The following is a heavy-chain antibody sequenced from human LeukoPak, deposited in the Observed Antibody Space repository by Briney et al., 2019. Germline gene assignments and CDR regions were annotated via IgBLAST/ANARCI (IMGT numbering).Heavy chain of an antibody. Sequence: PGGSLRLSCAASGFTFSSYAMGWVRQTPGKGLEWVSCISSSGVNTYYADSVEGRFTISRDNSKNTLYLQMNSLRTEDTALYYCATMRGFPNWFGPWGKGALVTVSS. V-gene: IGHV3-23*01. CDR3: ATMRGFPNWFGP. CDR1: GFTFSSYA. J-gene: IGHJ5*02. CDR2: ISSSGVNT.